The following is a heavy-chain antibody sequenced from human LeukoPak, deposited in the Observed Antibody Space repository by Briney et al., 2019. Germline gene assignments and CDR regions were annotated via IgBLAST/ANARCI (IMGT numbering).Heavy chain of an antibody. CDR3: AKSPIVLRFLEWSQYFDY. D-gene: IGHD3-3*01. CDR2: ISGSGGST. J-gene: IGHJ4*02. CDR1: GFTFSSYA. Sequence: GGSLRPSCAASGFTFSSYAMSWVRQAPGKGLEWVSAISGSGGSTYYADSVKGRFTISRDNSKNTLYLQMNSLRAEDTAVYYCAKSPIVLRFLEWSQYFDYWGQGTPVTVSS. V-gene: IGHV3-23*01.